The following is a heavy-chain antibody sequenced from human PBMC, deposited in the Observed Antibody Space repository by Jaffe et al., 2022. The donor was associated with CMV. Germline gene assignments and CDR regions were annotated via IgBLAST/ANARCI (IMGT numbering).Heavy chain of an antibody. CDR3: ARQILVVPSPFRWGPTLRRTQSYFDQ. Sequence: QLHLQGSGPRLVEPSETLSLTCSVSADSIRTNTYSWAWIRQPPGKGLEWIASIDYTGSTYYNPSLKSRVSISKDTSRSQFSLKLRSLTATDTSVYYCARQILVVPSPFRWGPTLRRTQSYFDQWGQGTLVTVSS. D-gene: IGHD2-21*01. CDR2: IDYTGST. V-gene: IGHV4-39*01. J-gene: IGHJ4*02. CDR1: ADSIRTNTYS.